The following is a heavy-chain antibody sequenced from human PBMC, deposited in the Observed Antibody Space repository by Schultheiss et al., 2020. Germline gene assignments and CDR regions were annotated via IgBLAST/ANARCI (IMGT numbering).Heavy chain of an antibody. D-gene: IGHD5-24*01. CDR2: IYYSGST. CDR3: AKGDGYASDY. Sequence: SETLSLTCAVYGGSFSGYYWSWTRQAPGKGLEWIGSIYYSGSTNYNPSLKSRVTISVDTSKNQFSLKLSSVTAADTAVYYCAKGDGYASDYWGQGTLVTVSS. CDR1: GGSFSGYY. V-gene: IGHV4-34*01. J-gene: IGHJ4*02.